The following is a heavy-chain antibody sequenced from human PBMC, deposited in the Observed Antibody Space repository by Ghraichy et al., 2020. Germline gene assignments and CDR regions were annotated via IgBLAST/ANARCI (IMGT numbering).Heavy chain of an antibody. CDR1: RFTFSNAW. D-gene: IGHD5-18*01. CDR3: TTANTAMVTGWTGDYYYYYMDV. J-gene: IGHJ6*03. V-gene: IGHV3-15*01. CDR2: IKSKTDGGTT. Sequence: GGSLRLSCAASRFTFSNAWMSWVRQAPGKGLEWVGRIKSKTDGGTTDYAAPVKGRFTISRDDSKNTLYLQMNSLKTEDTAVYYCTTANTAMVTGWTGDYYYYYMDVWGKGTTVTVSS.